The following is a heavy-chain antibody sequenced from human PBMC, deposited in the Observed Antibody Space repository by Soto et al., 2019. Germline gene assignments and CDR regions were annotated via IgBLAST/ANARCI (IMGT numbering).Heavy chain of an antibody. CDR2: VSSDGGST. CDR3: VRFLYDFWRGSVNGAGMDV. Sequence: GGSLRLSCSASGFTFSTSGMHWVRQAPGKGLEYVSAVSSDGGSTYYADSVKGRFSISRDNSKDTVYLQMRSLRPEDTAIYYCVRFLYDFWRGSVNGAGMDVWGQGTTVTVSS. D-gene: IGHD3-3*01. CDR1: GFTFSTSG. V-gene: IGHV3-64D*06. J-gene: IGHJ6*02.